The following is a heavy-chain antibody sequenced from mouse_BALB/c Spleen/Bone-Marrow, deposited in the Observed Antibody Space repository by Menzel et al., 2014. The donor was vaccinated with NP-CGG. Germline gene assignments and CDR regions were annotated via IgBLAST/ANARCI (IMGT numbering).Heavy chain of an antibody. J-gene: IGHJ4*01. CDR3: ARGNPLYAMDY. CDR1: GYTFTSYW. V-gene: IGHV1-7*01. D-gene: IGHD2-1*01. Sequence: QVKLKESGAELAKPGASVKMSCKASGYTFTSYWMHWVKQRPGQGLEWIGYINPSTGYTDYNQKFNDKATLTADKSSSTAYMQLSSLTSKDSAVYYCARGNPLYAMDYWGQGTSVTVSP. CDR2: INPSTGYT.